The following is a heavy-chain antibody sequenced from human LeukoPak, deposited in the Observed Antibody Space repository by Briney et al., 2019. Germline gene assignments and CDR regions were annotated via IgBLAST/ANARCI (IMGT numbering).Heavy chain of an antibody. D-gene: IGHD3-3*01. CDR3: ARGLDVLEWLLSPYYYYGMDV. Sequence: SETLSLTCAVYGGSFSGYYWSWIRQPPGKGLEWIGEINHSGSTNYNPSLKSRATISVDTSKNQFSLKLSSVTAADTAVYYCARGLDVLEWLLSPYYYYGMDVWGQGTTVTVSS. CDR1: GGSFSGYY. CDR2: INHSGST. V-gene: IGHV4-34*01. J-gene: IGHJ6*02.